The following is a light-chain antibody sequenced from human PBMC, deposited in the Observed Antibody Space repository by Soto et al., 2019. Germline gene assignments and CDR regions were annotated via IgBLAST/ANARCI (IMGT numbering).Light chain of an antibody. V-gene: IGKV3-20*01. J-gene: IGKJ1*01. CDR3: QKYGSSPWT. CDR1: QTIRSNY. Sequence: ETVLTQSPGTLSLSPGERATLSCRASQTIRSNYLAWYRQTPGQAPRLLIYGASNRATGIADRFSGSGSGTDFTLIISRLGPEDFALYYCQKYGSSPWTFGQGTKVEIK. CDR2: GAS.